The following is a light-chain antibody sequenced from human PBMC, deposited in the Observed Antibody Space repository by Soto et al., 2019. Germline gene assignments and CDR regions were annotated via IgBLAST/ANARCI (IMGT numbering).Light chain of an antibody. CDR1: QDIKNY. Sequence: DIQMTQSPSSLSASVGDRVTITCQASQDIKNYLNWYQQKSGKAPKLLIYDASDLETGVPSRFSGSGSGTEFSRTISSLQPDDSATYYCQQYSTYSGMFGQGTKVDIK. CDR2: DAS. V-gene: IGKV1-33*01. J-gene: IGKJ1*01. CDR3: QQYSTYSGM.